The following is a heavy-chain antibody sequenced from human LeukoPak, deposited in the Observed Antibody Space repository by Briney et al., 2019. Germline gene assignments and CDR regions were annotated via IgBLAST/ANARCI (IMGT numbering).Heavy chain of an antibody. CDR2: MNPNSGST. D-gene: IGHD3-10*01. CDR1: GYTFTSYD. J-gene: IGHJ6*03. Sequence: GASVKVSCKASGYTFTSYDINWVRQATGQGLEWMGWMNPNSGSTGYAQKFQGRVTMTRNTSISTAYMELSSLRSEDTAVYYCARGRGEVLWFGELMGRYYYYYMDVRGKGTTVTVSS. CDR3: ARGRGEVLWFGELMGRYYYYYMDV. V-gene: IGHV1-8*01.